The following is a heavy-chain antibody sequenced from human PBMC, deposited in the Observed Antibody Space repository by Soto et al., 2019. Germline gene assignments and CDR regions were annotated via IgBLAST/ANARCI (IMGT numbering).Heavy chain of an antibody. V-gene: IGHV4-30-2*01. Sequence: QLQLQESGSGLVKPSQTLSLTCAVSGGSISSGGYSWSWIRQPPGKGLEWIGYMYHSGSTYYNPSLTTRLTISAARSKTQFSLKLSSVTAADTAVHYCARGAPVLTAYWGQGTLVTVSS. CDR3: ARGAPVLTAY. CDR1: GGSISSGGYS. CDR2: MYHSGST. D-gene: IGHD3-16*01. J-gene: IGHJ4*02.